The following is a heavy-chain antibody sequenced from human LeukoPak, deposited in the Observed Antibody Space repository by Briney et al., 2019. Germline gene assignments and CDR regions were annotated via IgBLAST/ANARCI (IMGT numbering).Heavy chain of an antibody. V-gene: IGHV1-46*01. Sequence: ASVKVSCKASGYTFTDYYMHWVRQAPGQGLEWMGIINPSGGSTSYAQKFQGRVTMTRDMSTSTAYMELSSLRSEDTAVYYCARRNSALSRGDAFDIWGQGTMVTVSS. CDR2: INPSGGST. CDR3: ARRNSALSRGDAFDI. J-gene: IGHJ3*02. D-gene: IGHD1/OR15-1a*01. CDR1: GYTFTDYY.